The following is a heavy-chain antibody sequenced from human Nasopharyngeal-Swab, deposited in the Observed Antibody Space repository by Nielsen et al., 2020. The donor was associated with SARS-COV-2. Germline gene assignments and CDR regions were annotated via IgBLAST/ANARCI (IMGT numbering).Heavy chain of an antibody. CDR2: INAGNGNT. J-gene: IGHJ3*02. CDR3: ARLEVVTTAFDI. Sequence: ASVKVSCKASGYTFTSSAMHWVRQAPGQRLEWMGWINAGNGNTKYSQKFQGRVTITRDTSASTAYMELSSLRSEDTAVYYCARLEVVTTAFDIWGQGTMVTVSS. D-gene: IGHD4-23*01. CDR1: GYTFTSSA. V-gene: IGHV1-3*01.